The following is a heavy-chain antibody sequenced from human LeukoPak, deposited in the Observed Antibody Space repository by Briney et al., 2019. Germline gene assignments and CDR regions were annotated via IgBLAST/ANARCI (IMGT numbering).Heavy chain of an antibody. CDR2: IKQDGSEK. Sequence: GGSLRLSCAASGFTFSSYGMSWVRQAPGKGPEWVAKIKQDGSEKYYVDSVKGRFTISRDNAKNSLYLQMNSLRAEDTAVYYCARDRRYEYYFDYWGQGTLVTVSS. V-gene: IGHV3-7*01. CDR1: GFTFSSYG. J-gene: IGHJ4*02. CDR3: ARDRRYEYYFDY. D-gene: IGHD2-2*01.